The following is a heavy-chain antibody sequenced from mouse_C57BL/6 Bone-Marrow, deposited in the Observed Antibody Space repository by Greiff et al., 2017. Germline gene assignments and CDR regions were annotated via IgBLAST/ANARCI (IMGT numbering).Heavy chain of an antibody. V-gene: IGHV1-69*01. CDR1: GYTFTSYW. CDR3: AREQLRLRDAMDY. CDR2: IDPSDSYT. D-gene: IGHD3-2*02. Sequence: QVQLQQPGAELVMPGASVKLSCKSSGYTFTSYWMHWVKQRPGQGLEWIGEIDPSDSYTNYNQKFKGKSTLTVAKSSSTAYMQLSSLTSEDSAVYYCAREQLRLRDAMDYWGQGTSVTVSS. J-gene: IGHJ4*01.